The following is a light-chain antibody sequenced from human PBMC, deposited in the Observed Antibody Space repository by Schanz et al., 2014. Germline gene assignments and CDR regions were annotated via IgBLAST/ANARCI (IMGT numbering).Light chain of an antibody. J-gene: IGLJ2*01. CDR3: SSYTSSSTLL. V-gene: IGLV2-14*02. CDR2: EGN. CDR1: SNDVPFFNL. Sequence: QSALTQPASVSGSPGQSITISCTGTSNDVPFFNLVSWYQHHPGKAPKVVIYEGNKRPSGVSDRFSGSKSGDAASLTVSGLQAEDEADYYCSSYTSSSTLLFGGGTKLTVL.